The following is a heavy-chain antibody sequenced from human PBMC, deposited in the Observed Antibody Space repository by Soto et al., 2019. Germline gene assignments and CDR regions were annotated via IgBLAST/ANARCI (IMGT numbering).Heavy chain of an antibody. J-gene: IGHJ6*02. CDR1: GFTFDSHG. CDR2: ISYDETNE. Sequence: QVQLVESGGGLVQPGGSLRLTCVASGFTFDSHGMHWVRQAPGKGLEWVAVISYDETNEHYVDSVKGRFTISRDNSKSILYLQMNRLRPEDTAVYKCAKDLRTTISDYGMDVGGQGTTVTVSS. V-gene: IGHV3-30*18. CDR3: AKDLRTTISDYGMDV.